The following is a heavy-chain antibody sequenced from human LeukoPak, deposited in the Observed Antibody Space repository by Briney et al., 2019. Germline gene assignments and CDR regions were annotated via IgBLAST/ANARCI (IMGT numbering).Heavy chain of an antibody. CDR1: GGSISSYY. V-gene: IGHV4-4*09. CDR2: VYTSGST. J-gene: IGHJ6*03. D-gene: IGHD3-9*01. Sequence: SETLSLTCTVSGGSISSYYWSWIRQPPGKGLEWIGYVYTSGSTNYNPSLKSRVTISVDTSKNQFSLKLSSVTAADTAVYYCARARSDYDILTGYYLYYYMDVWGKGTTVTVSS. CDR3: ARARSDYDILTGYYLYYYMDV.